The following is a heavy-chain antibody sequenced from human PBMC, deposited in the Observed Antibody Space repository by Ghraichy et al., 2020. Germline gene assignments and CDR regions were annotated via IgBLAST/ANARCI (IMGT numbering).Heavy chain of an antibody. CDR1: GFRFSYYA. Sequence: GGSLRLSCAASGFRFSYYAIHWVRQAPGKGLEWVALISYNGDSKFYADSVTGRFTISRDNSKNTEHLQMNSLKSEDTAVYYCARMDEYTNYDYYRGMDVWGQGTTVTVSS. V-gene: IGHV3-30-3*01. CDR3: ARMDEYTNYDYYRGMDV. J-gene: IGHJ6*02. CDR2: ISYNGDSK. D-gene: IGHD1-1*01.